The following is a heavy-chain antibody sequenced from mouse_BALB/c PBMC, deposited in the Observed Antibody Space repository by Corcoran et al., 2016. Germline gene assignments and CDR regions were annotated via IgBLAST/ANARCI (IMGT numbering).Heavy chain of an antibody. Sequence: QVTLKESGPGILQPSQTLSLTCSFSGFSLSTSGMGVSWIRQPSGKGLEWLAHIYWDDDKRYNPSLKSRLTISKDTSSNQVFLKITSVDTADTATYYCARRASGYDGKVWDYWGQGTSVTVSS. D-gene: IGHD2-3*01. CDR3: ARRASGYDGKVWDY. CDR1: GFSLSTSGMG. V-gene: IGHV8-12*01. J-gene: IGHJ4*01. CDR2: IYWDDDK.